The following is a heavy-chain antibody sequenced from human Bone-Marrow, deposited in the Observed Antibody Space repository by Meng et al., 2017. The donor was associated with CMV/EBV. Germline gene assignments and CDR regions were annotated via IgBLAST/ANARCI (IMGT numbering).Heavy chain of an antibody. Sequence: GESLKISWAASGFTFSSYSMNWVRQAPGKGLEWVSGISGSGDSTYYADSVRGRFTISRDNFKNTVHLQINSLRAEDTALYYCVKFFRWDQPDDAFDIWGHGTMVTVSS. CDR3: VKFFRWDQPDDAFDI. D-gene: IGHD1-26*01. V-gene: IGHV3-23*01. CDR2: ISGSGDST. J-gene: IGHJ3*02. CDR1: GFTFSSYS.